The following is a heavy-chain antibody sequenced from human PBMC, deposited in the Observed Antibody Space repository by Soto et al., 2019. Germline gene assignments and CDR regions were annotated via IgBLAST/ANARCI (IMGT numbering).Heavy chain of an antibody. J-gene: IGHJ3*01. CDR3: ASLGYTAMVPFDV. CDR2: ISSSGSTI. Sequence: GGSLRLSCAASGFTFSSYEMNWVRQAPGKGLEWVSYISSSGSTIYYADSVKGRFTISRDNAKNSLYLQMNSLRAEDTAVYYCASLGYTAMVPFDVWGQGTMVTVSS. V-gene: IGHV3-48*03. CDR1: GFTFSSYE. D-gene: IGHD5-18*01.